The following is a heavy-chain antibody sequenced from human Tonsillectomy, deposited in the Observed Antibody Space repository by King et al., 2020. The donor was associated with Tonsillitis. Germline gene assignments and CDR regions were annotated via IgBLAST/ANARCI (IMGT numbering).Heavy chain of an antibody. D-gene: IGHD2-21*02. CDR1: GGSISSGGYY. CDR3: ASLAYCGGDCYSHDY. J-gene: IGHJ4*02. CDR2: IYYSGST. V-gene: IGHV4-31*03. Sequence: QLQESGPGLVKPSQTLSLTCTVSGGSISSGGYYWSWIRQHPGKGLEWIGDIYYSGSTHYNPSLRSRVTISVDTSKNQFSLKLTSVTAADTAVYYCASLAYCGGDCYSHDYWGQGTLVTVSS.